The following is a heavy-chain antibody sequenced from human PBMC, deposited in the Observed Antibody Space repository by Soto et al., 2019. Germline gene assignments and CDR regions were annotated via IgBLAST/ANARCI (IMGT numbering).Heavy chain of an antibody. V-gene: IGHV1-8*01. Sequence: ASVKVSCKASGYTFTSYDINWVRQATGQGLEWKGRMNPNSGNTGYAQKFQGRVTMTRNTSISTAYMELSSLRSEDTAVYYCARGPTVTTGYYYYYYMDVWGKGTTVTVSS. CDR3: ARGPTVTTGYYYYYYMDV. CDR2: MNPNSGNT. J-gene: IGHJ6*03. CDR1: GYTFTSYD. D-gene: IGHD4-4*01.